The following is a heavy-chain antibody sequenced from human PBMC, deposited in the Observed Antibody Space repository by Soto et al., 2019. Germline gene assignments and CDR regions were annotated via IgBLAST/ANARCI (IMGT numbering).Heavy chain of an antibody. V-gene: IGHV3-23*01. J-gene: IGHJ6*02. CDR3: AKRKILWFGELWGMDV. D-gene: IGHD3-10*01. CDR2: ISGSGGST. CDR1: GFTFSSYA. Sequence: GGSLRLSCAASGFTFSSYAMSWVRQAPGKGLEWVSAISGSGGSTYYADSVKGRFTISRDNSKNTLYLQMNSLRAEDTAVYYCAKRKILWFGELWGMDVWGQGTTVTVS.